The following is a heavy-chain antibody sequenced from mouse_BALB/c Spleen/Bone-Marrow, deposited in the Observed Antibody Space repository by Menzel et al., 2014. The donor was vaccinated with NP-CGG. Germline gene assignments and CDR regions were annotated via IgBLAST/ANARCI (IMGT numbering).Heavy chain of an antibody. CDR3: ARPLYYYGSSPFYAMDY. D-gene: IGHD1-1*01. Sequence: VQLKESGGGLVKPGGSLKLSCAASGFAFSSYDMSWVRQTPEKRLEWVAYISSGGGSTYYPDTVKGRFTISRDNAKNTLYLQMSSLKSEDTAMYYCARPLYYYGSSPFYAMDYWGQGTSVTVSS. V-gene: IGHV5-12-1*01. J-gene: IGHJ4*01. CDR1: GFAFSSYD. CDR2: ISSGGGST.